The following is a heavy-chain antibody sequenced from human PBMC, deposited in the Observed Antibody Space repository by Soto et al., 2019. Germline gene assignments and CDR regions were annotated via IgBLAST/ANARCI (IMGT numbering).Heavy chain of an antibody. CDR3: ARGQKGYCSGGSCYLYVMDV. D-gene: IGHD2-15*01. J-gene: IGHJ6*02. V-gene: IGHV4-34*01. Sequence: QVQLQQWGAGLLKPSETLSLTCAVYGGSFSGYYWSWIRQPPGKGLEWIGEINHSGSTNYNPSLKSRVTISVDTSKNQFSLKRSSVTAADTAVYYCARGQKGYCSGGSCYLYVMDVWGQGTTVTVSS. CDR2: INHSGST. CDR1: GGSFSGYY.